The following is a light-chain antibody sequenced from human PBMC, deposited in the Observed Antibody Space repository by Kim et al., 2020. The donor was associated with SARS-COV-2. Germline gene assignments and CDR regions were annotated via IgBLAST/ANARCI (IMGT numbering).Light chain of an antibody. V-gene: IGLV2-14*03. CDR1: SSGFGGYNY. Sequence: GQSVTNSCTGTSSGFGGYNYVSWYQQHPGKAPKLMIYDVSNRPSGVSNRFSGSKSGNTASLTISGLQAEDEADYYCSSYTSSSTLGFGGGTQLTVL. J-gene: IGLJ2*01. CDR2: DVS. CDR3: SSYTSSSTLG.